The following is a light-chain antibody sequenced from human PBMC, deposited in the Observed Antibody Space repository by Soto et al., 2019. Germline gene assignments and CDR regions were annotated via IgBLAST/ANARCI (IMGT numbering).Light chain of an antibody. Sequence: QLVLTQPPSVSGAPGQRVTISCTGSSSNIGAGYDVHWYQQLPGTAPKLLIYGNSNRPSGVPDRFSGSKSGTSASLAITGLQAEDEADYYCQSYDSSLSGLHAVFGGGTQLTVL. CDR2: GNS. CDR3: QSYDSSLSGLHAV. J-gene: IGLJ7*01. CDR1: SSNIGAGYD. V-gene: IGLV1-40*01.